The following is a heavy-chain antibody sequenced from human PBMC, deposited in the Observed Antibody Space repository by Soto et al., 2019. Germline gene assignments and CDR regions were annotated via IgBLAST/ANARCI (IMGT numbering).Heavy chain of an antibody. Sequence: PSETLSLTCTVSGGSISSGGDYCSWIRQHPGKGLEWIGYIYSSGSTYYNPSLKSRVTISVDTSKNQFSLKLSSVTAADTAVYYCVRARWKGSSRGDWFDPWGQGTLVTVSS. CDR1: GGSISSGGDY. CDR3: VRARWKGSSRGDWFDP. CDR2: IYSSGST. V-gene: IGHV4-31*03. J-gene: IGHJ5*02. D-gene: IGHD6-6*01.